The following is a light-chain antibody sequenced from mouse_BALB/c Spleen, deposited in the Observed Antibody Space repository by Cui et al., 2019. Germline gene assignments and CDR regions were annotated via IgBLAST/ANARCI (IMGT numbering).Light chain of an antibody. J-gene: IGKJ1*01. Sequence: QIVLTQSPAIMSASPGEKVTMTCSASSGVSYMYWYQQKPGSSPRLLIYDTSNLASGVPGRFSGSGSGTSYSLTISRMEAEDAATYYCQQWSSYPRTFGGGTKLEIK. CDR3: QQWSSYPRT. CDR2: DTS. V-gene: IGKV4-55*01. CDR1: SGVSY.